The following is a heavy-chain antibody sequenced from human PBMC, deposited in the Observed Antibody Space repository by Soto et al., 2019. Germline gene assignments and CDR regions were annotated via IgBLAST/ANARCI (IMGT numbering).Heavy chain of an antibody. Sequence: ASVKVSCKASGYTFTNSGISWVRQAPGQGLEWMGWISTDNGNTNYAQHLQGRVSMTTDTSTSTAYMDLRSLRSDDTAVYYCASYMATGDAFDIWGQGTMVTVSS. CDR1: GYTFTNSG. D-gene: IGHD5-12*01. V-gene: IGHV1-18*01. CDR2: ISTDNGNT. J-gene: IGHJ3*02. CDR3: ASYMATGDAFDI.